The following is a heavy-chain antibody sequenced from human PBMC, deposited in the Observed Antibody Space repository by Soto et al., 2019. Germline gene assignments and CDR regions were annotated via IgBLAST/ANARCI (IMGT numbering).Heavy chain of an antibody. CDR3: ARVSEMGTVTEGFYYYMDV. D-gene: IGHD4-17*01. J-gene: IGHJ6*03. CDR2: IIPILNIA. CDR1: GGTFSNYT. V-gene: IGHV1-69*02. Sequence: QVQLVQSGAEVKKPGSSVKVSCKASGGTFSNYTISWVRQAPGQGLEWMGRIIPILNIANYAQKFQGRVTITADKSPTTAYMELSSLRSEDTTVYYCARVSEMGTVTEGFYYYMDVWGKGTTLTVSS.